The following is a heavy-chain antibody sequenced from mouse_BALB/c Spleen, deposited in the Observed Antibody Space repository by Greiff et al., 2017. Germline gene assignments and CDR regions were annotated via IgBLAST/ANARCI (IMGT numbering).Heavy chain of an antibody. CDR2: ISSGGSYT. D-gene: IGHD2-10*02. Sequence: EVKLVESGGGLVKPGGSLKLSCAASGFTFSSYAMSWVRQTPEKRLEWVATISSGGSYTYYPDSVKGRFTISRDNAKNTLYLQMSSLRSEDTAMYYCARQEYRFAYWGQGTLVTVSA. V-gene: IGHV5-9-3*01. CDR3: ARQEYRFAY. CDR1: GFTFSSYA. J-gene: IGHJ3*01.